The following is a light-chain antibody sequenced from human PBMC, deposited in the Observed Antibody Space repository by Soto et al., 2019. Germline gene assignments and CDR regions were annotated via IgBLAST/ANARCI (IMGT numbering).Light chain of an antibody. V-gene: IGKV2-28*01. CDR1: QSLLHSNGYTF. Sequence: DIVMTQSLLSLPVTPGEPASISCRSSQSLLHSNGYTFLDWYLQKPGQSPQLLIYMGSNRASGVPDRFSGSGSGTDFTLKISRVEAEDVGVYYCMQALQTPRTFGQGTKVEIK. CDR3: MQALQTPRT. CDR2: MGS. J-gene: IGKJ1*01.